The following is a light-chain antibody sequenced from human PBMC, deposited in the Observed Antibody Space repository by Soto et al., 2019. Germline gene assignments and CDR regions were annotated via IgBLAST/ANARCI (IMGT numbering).Light chain of an antibody. CDR3: QQVNTFPLT. V-gene: IGKV1-9*01. CDR1: QGISRS. Sequence: IQLTQSPSSLSASMGDRVTITCRASQGISRSLAWYQQKPGKAPKVLMYAASTLQSGVPSRFSCSGSGTDFTLTISSLQAEDFATYYCQQVNTFPLTFGGGAKVDMK. CDR2: AAS. J-gene: IGKJ4*01.